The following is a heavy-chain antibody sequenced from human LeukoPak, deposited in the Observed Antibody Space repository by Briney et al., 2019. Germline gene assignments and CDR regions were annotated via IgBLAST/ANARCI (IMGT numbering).Heavy chain of an antibody. V-gene: IGHV4-59*01. CDR3: ARGSDYGDY. CDR2: MYYSGST. Sequence: PSETLSLTCTVSGSSISSYYWSWIRQPPGKGLEWIGYMYYSGSTNYNPSLKSRVTISINTSKNQFSLMLSSVTAADTAVYYCARGSDYGDYWGQGTLVTVSS. CDR1: GSSISSYY. D-gene: IGHD3-3*01. J-gene: IGHJ4*02.